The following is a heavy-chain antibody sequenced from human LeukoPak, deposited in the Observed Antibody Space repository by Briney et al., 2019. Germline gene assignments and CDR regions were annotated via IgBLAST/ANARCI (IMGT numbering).Heavy chain of an antibody. Sequence: ASGKVSCKASGYTFTSDGISWVRQAPGEGREWMGWISAYNVNTNYAQKLQGRVTMTTDTSTSTAYMELRSLRYDDTAVCYCARDLGITMIVVAHTLSLDYWGQGTLVTVSS. D-gene: IGHD3-22*01. J-gene: IGHJ4*02. V-gene: IGHV1-18*01. CDR3: ARDLGITMIVVAHTLSLDY. CDR2: ISAYNVNT. CDR1: GYTFTSDG.